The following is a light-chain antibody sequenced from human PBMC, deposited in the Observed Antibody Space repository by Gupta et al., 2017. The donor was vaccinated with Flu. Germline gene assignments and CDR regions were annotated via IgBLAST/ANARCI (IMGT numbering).Light chain of an antibody. V-gene: IGKV1-39*01. CDR1: INKY. CDR2: SAS. J-gene: IGKJ1*01. Sequence: INKYLNWYQQRPGQAHQLLIFSASSLQGGVPPRFSGTGSGTEFTLTITSLEPEDSATYYCQQSYSAPQTFGQGTRVEVQ. CDR3: QQSYSAPQT.